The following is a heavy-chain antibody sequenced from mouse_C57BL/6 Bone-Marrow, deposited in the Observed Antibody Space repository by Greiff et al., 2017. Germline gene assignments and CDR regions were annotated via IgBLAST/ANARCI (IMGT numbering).Heavy chain of an antibody. J-gene: IGHJ1*03. CDR1: GYAFTNYL. V-gene: IGHV1-54*01. CDR3: AVLLRYGWYFDV. Sequence: VQLQQSGAELVRPGTSVKVSCKASGYAFTNYLIEWVKQRPGQGLEWIGVINPGSGGANYNEKFKGKATLTADKSSSTAYMQLSSLTSEDSAVYFCAVLLRYGWYFDVWGTGTTVTVSS. D-gene: IGHD1-1*01. CDR2: INPGSGGA.